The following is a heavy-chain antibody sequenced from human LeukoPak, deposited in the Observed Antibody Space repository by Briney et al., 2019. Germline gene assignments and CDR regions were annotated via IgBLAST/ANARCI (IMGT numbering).Heavy chain of an antibody. J-gene: IGHJ4*02. CDR1: GGTFSSYA. CDR3: AREQSGYEPKNDY. V-gene: IGHV1-69*04. CDR2: IIPILGIA. D-gene: IGHD5-12*01. Sequence: GASVKVSCKASGGTFSSYAISWVRQAPGQGLEWMGRIIPILGIANYAQKFQGRVTITADKSTSTAYMELSSLRSEDTAVYYCAREQSGYEPKNDYWGQGTLVTVFS.